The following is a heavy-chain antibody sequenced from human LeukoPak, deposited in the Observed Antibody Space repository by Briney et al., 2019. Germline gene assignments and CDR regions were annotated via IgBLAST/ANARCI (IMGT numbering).Heavy chain of an antibody. Sequence: GGSLRLSCAASGFTFSSYAMSWVRQAPGKGLEWVSAISGSGGSTYYADSLKGRFTISRDNSKNTLYLQMSSLRAEDTAVYYCASTQRGDYFDYWGQGTLVTVSS. CDR3: ASTQRGDYFDY. D-gene: IGHD2-15*01. J-gene: IGHJ4*02. CDR2: ISGSGGST. V-gene: IGHV3-23*01. CDR1: GFTFSSYA.